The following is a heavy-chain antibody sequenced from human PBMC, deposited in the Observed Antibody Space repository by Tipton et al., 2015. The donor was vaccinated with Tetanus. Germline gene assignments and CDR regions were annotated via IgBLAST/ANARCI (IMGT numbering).Heavy chain of an antibody. D-gene: IGHD3-3*01. CDR2: IYYSGDT. CDR1: GASISGGRYF. J-gene: IGHJ2*01. V-gene: IGHV4-31*03. Sequence: TLSLTCSVSGASISGGRYFWNWVRQHPEEGLEWIGYIYYSGDTYINPSLKTRVTMSVDTSKNQFSLKLSSVTAADTAVDYCARDPAVLRFLEWLPDWYFALWGRGTLVTVSS. CDR3: ARDPAVLRFLEWLPDWYFAL.